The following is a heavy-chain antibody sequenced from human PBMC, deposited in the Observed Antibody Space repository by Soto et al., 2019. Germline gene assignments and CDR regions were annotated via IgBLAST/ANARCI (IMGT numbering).Heavy chain of an antibody. Sequence: QVQLQESGPGLVTPSETLSLTCTVSGGSLNRNFWSWIRQPPGKGLEWMAYISFSGATSYNPSHQRRLTISLDTSKNQFSLNLTSVTAAHTAVYYCARVLFGADACDIWGQGTLVTVSS. CDR3: ARVLFGADACDI. D-gene: IGHD2-2*01. CDR1: GGSLNRNF. J-gene: IGHJ3*02. V-gene: IGHV4-59*01. CDR2: ISFSGAT.